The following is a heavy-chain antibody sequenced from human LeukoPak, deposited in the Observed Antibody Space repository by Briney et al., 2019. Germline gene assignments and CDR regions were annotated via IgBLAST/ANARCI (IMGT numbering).Heavy chain of an antibody. V-gene: IGHV3-30*18. D-gene: IGHD2-15*01. CDR2: ISYDETNQ. CDR3: AKYFSGSFDY. CDR1: GFTFSIYG. Sequence: PGRSLRLSCAASGFTFSIYGLHWVRQAPGKGLEWVAHISYDETNQYYADSVKGRFTISRDNSKNTLYLQMSSLRAEDTAVYYCAKYFSGSFDYWGQGTLVTVSS. J-gene: IGHJ4*02.